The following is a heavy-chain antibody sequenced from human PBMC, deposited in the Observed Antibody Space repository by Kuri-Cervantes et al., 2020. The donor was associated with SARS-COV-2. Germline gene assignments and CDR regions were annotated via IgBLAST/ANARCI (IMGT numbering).Heavy chain of an antibody. CDR1: GGSISSYY. CDR2: IYYSGST. Sequence: GSLRLSCTVSGGSISSYYWGWIRQPPGKGLEWIGSIYYSGSTYYNPSLKSRVTISVDTSKSQFSLKLSSVTAADTAVYYCARGSSSHRPFDYWGQGTLVTVSS. J-gene: IGHJ4*02. V-gene: IGHV4-39*01. D-gene: IGHD6-6*01. CDR3: ARGSSSHRPFDY.